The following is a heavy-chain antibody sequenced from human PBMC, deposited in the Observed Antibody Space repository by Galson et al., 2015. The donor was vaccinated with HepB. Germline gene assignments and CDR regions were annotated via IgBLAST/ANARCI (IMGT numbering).Heavy chain of an antibody. CDR2: INHSGST. CDR3: ARGFYGSGSYPGRPHAFDI. D-gene: IGHD3-10*01. V-gene: IGHV4-34*01. J-gene: IGHJ3*02. Sequence: ETLSLTCAVYGGSFSGYYWSWIRQPPGKGLEWIGEINHSGSTNYNPSLKSRVTISVDTSKNQFSLKLSSVTAADTAVYYCARGFYGSGSYPGRPHAFDIWGQGTMVTVSS. CDR1: GGSFSGYY.